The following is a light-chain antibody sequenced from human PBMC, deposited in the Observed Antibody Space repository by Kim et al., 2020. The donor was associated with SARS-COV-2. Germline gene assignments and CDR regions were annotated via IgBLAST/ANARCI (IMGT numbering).Light chain of an antibody. Sequence: QSALTQPASVSGSPGQSITISCTGTNSDLGAYDYVHWYQHHPGEVPKLIISDVNKRPSGLSDRFSGSKSGNTASLTIYGVQPEDEADYYCSSYESGGTWLFGGGTQLTVL. J-gene: IGLJ2*01. CDR1: NSDLGAYDY. CDR3: SSYESGGTWL. CDR2: DVN. V-gene: IGLV2-14*03.